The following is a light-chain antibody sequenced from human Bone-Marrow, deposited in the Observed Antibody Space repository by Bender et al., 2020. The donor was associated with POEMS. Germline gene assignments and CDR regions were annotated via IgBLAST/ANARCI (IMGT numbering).Light chain of an antibody. Sequence: QSALTQPASVSGSPGQSITISCTGTSSDVGSYSLVSWYQQHPGNAPKLMIYEVNKRPSGVSTRFSGSKSGNTASLTISGLQAEDEADYYCCSYAGSGTPIWVFGGGTKLTVL. CDR3: CSYAGSGTPIWV. V-gene: IGLV2-23*02. CDR1: SSDVGSYSL. J-gene: IGLJ3*02. CDR2: EVN.